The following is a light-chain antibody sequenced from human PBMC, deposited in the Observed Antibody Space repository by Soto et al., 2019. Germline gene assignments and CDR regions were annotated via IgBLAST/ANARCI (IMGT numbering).Light chain of an antibody. V-gene: IGLV2-14*01. CDR2: EVR. CDR3: SSYTSTSTLYV. Sequence: QSALTQPASVSGSLGQSITISCTGTGSDVGEYNYVSWYQQHPGKAPKLMIYEVRNRPSGVSNRFSGSKSGNTASLTIAGRQAEDEADYYCSSYTSTSTLYVFGTGTKLTVL. CDR1: GSDVGEYNY. J-gene: IGLJ1*01.